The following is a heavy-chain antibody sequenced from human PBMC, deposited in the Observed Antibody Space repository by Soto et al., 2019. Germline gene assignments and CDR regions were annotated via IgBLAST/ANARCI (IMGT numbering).Heavy chain of an antibody. D-gene: IGHD4-17*01. CDR1: GGSISSHY. J-gene: IGHJ4*02. Sequence: PSETLPLTWTVSGGSISSHYWSWIRQPPGKGLEWIGYFYYSGSTNYNPSLKSRVTISVDTSKNQFSLKLSSVTAADTAVYYCASGSVTFDYWGQGTLVTVSS. CDR3: ASGSVTFDY. CDR2: FYYSGST. V-gene: IGHV4-59*11.